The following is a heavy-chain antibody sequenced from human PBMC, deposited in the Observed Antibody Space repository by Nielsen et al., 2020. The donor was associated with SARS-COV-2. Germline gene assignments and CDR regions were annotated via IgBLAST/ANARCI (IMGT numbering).Heavy chain of an antibody. V-gene: IGHV3-53*01. CDR2: IYSGGST. CDR3: ARGPTEITIFGVVTNPLDY. D-gene: IGHD3-3*01. CDR1: GFTVSSNY. Sequence: GESLKISCAASGFTVSSNYMSWVRQAPGKGLEWVSVIYSGGSTYYADSVKGRFTISRDNSKNTLYLQMNSLRAEDTAVYYCARGPTEITIFGVVTNPLDYWGQGTLVTVSS. J-gene: IGHJ4*02.